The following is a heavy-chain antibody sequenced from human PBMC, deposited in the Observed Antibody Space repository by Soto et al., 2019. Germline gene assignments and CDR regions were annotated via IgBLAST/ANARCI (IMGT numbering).Heavy chain of an antibody. CDR3: ARDHWRYCSSISCYLTYNWFDP. D-gene: IGHD2-2*01. CDR2: IWYDGSNK. CDR1: GFTFSSYG. V-gene: IGHV3-33*01. Sequence: GGSLRLSCAASGFTFSSYGMHWVRQAPGKGLEWVAVIWYDGSNKYYADSVKGRFTISRDNSKNTLYLQMNSLRAEDTAVYYCARDHWRYCSSISCYLTYNWFDPWGQGTLVTVSS. J-gene: IGHJ5*02.